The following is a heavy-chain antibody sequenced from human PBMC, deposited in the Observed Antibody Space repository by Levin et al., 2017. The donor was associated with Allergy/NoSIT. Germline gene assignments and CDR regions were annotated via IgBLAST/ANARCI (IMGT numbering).Heavy chain of an antibody. Sequence: QAGGSLRLSCAASGFTVGSNHMSWVRQAPGMGLDWVSVIYADGGTYYADSVKGRFTISRDDSKNTLYLQMSSLRAEDTAVYYCARLNTYFDDSGSKFDHWGQGTLVTVSS. V-gene: IGHV3-53*01. D-gene: IGHD3-22*01. CDR3: ARLNTYFDDSGSKFDH. J-gene: IGHJ4*02. CDR2: IYADGGT. CDR1: GFTVGSNH.